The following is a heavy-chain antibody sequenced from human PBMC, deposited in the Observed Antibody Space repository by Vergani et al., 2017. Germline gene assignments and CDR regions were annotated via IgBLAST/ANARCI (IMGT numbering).Heavy chain of an antibody. D-gene: IGHD6-19*01. J-gene: IGHJ5*02. CDR2: IHYSENP. V-gene: IGHV4-59*11. CDR1: FDSIRNPY. Sequence: QVQLQESGPGLVKSSETLSLTFSVSFDSIRNPYCNWIRQPPGKGLEWIGSIHYSENPNYNPSLKTRVTISVDTSKNQFSLTLTSGTAADTAGYCCASDTHSGQRADRWGQGILVTVTS. CDR3: ASDTHSGQRADR.